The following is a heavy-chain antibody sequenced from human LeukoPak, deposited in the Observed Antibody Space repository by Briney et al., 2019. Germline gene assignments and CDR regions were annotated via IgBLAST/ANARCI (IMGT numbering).Heavy chain of an antibody. CDR1: GGSIGSYH. V-gene: IGHV4-59*01. CDR2: IYYSGST. D-gene: IGHD6-6*01. Sequence: SETLSLTCTVAGGSIGSYHWTWIRQPPGKGLEGIGYIYYSGSTNYNSSLNSRVTISLDTSKKQFSLKLNSVTAADTAIYCCAREAPEESSDASFDSWGQGILVTVSS. CDR3: AREAPEESSDASFDS. J-gene: IGHJ4*02.